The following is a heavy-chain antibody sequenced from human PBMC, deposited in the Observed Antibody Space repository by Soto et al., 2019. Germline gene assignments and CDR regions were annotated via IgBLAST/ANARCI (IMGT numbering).Heavy chain of an antibody. CDR3: ARDEAAAGRSDYYYGMDV. CDR1: GGTFSSYA. D-gene: IGHD6-13*01. V-gene: IGHV1-69*13. Sequence: SVKVSCKASGGTFSSYAISWVRQAPGQGLEWMGGVIPIFGTANYAQKFQGRVTITADESTSTAYMELSSLRSEDTAVYYCARDEAAAGRSDYYYGMDVWGQGTTVTVSS. CDR2: VIPIFGTA. J-gene: IGHJ6*02.